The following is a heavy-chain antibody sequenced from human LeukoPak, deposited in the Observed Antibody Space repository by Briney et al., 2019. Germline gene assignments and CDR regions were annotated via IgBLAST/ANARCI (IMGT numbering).Heavy chain of an antibody. V-gene: IGHV1-69*13. J-gene: IGHJ6*03. CDR1: GYTFTGYY. CDR2: IIPIFGSS. Sequence: ASVKVSCKASGYTFTGYYMHWVRQAPGQGLEWMGGIIPIFGSSNYAQKFQGRVTITADESTSTAYMELSSLRSEDTAVYYCARSHRSYYYYYMDVWGKGTTVKISS. CDR3: ARSHRSYYYYYMDV.